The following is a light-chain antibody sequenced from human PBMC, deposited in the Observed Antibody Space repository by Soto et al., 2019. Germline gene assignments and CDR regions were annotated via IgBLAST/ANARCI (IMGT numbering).Light chain of an antibody. CDR3: LLSYSGGAV. CDR1: TGSVTSGHF. V-gene: IGLV7-46*01. Sequence: QAVVTQEPSLTVSPGGTVTLTCGSSTGSVTSGHFPYWFQQKPGQAPRTLIYDTSNKHSWTPTRFSGSLLGGKAALTLSGAQPEDEAEYYCLLSYSGGAVFGGGTQLTVL. J-gene: IGLJ7*01. CDR2: DTS.